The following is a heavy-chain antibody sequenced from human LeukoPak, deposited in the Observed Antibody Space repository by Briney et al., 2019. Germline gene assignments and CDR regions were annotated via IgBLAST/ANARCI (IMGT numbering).Heavy chain of an antibody. V-gene: IGHV1-2*02. CDR3: ARDIVVPAARLGFDP. J-gene: IGHJ5*02. D-gene: IGHD2-2*01. CDR2: INPNSGGT. Sequence: ASVKVSCKASGYTFTGYYMHWVRQAPGQGLEWMGWINPNSGGTNYAQKFQGRVTMTRGTSISTAYMELSRLRSDDTAVYYCARDIVVPAARLGFDPWGQGTLVTVSS. CDR1: GYTFTGYY.